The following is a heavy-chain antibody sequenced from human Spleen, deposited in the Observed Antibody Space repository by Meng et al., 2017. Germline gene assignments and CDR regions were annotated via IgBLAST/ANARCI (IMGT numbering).Heavy chain of an antibody. J-gene: IGHJ6*02. V-gene: IGHV1-46*01. CDR1: RNTFTYYY. CDR3: ARGKPLDV. CDR2: IDPDGGSP. Sequence: ASVKVSCKATRNTFTYYYIHWVRQAPGQGLEWVGMIDPDGGSPTYAQKFQGRVAMPRDTSTTTVYMELSSLRSEDTAVYYCARGKPLDVWGQGTTVTVSS.